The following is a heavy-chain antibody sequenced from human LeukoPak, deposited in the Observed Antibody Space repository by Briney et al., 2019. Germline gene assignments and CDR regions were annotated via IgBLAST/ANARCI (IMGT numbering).Heavy chain of an antibody. CDR3: ARGPRGKYGSGRGNDY. Sequence: SETLSLTCAVYGGSFSGYYWSWIRQPPGKGREWMGEINHSGSTNYNPSLKSRVTISVDTSKNQFYLKLRSVTAADTAVYYCARGPRGKYGSGRGNDYWGQGTLVTVSS. J-gene: IGHJ4*02. D-gene: IGHD3-10*01. V-gene: IGHV4-34*01. CDR1: GGSFSGYY. CDR2: INHSGST.